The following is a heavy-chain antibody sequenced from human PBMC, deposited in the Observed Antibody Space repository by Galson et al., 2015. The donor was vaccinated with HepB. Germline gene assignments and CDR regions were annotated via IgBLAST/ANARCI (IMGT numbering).Heavy chain of an antibody. Sequence: SLRLSCAVSGFTVSRNYMSWVRQAPGKGLEWLSILFSGGTTYYADSAKGRFTISRDNSKNTLYFQMNSLRPEDTAVYYCARYENWGQGTLVTVAS. CDR3: ARYEN. J-gene: IGHJ4*02. CDR1: GFTVSRNY. D-gene: IGHD3-3*01. V-gene: IGHV3-66*02. CDR2: LFSGGTT.